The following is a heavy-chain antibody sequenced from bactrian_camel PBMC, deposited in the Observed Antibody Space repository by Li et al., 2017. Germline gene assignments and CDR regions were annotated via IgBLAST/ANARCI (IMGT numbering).Heavy chain of an antibody. J-gene: IGHJ4*01. Sequence: HVQLVESGGGSVEAGGSLTLSCSGAGNANSRKFMAWFRQAPGTEREGVAVIDSDGRTAYADSVKGRFTISKDNAKKILYLQMNNLLPEDTAAYYCAARDDLGCTVSVAFPHWGQGTQVTVS. V-gene: IGHV3S53*01. CDR3: AARDDLGCTVSVAFPH. D-gene: IGHD6*01. CDR2: IDSDGRT. CDR1: GNANSRKF.